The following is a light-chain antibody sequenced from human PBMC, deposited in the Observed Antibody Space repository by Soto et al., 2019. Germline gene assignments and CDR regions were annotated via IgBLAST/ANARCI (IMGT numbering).Light chain of an antibody. J-gene: IGKJ2*01. CDR3: QQYNSYPGT. CDR2: TAS. V-gene: IGKV1-5*03. CDR1: QGVTSW. Sequence: DIQMTQSPSTLSASVGDRVTITCRASQGVTSWLAWYQQKPGKAPKLLIYTASSLQSGVPSRFSGSGSGTEFTLTISSLQPDDFATYYCQQYNSYPGTFGQGTKLEIK.